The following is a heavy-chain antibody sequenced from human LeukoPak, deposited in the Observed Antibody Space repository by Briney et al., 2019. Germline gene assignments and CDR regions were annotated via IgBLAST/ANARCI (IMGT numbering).Heavy chain of an antibody. D-gene: IGHD2-15*01. CDR2: IKQDGSEK. J-gene: IGHJ4*02. CDR1: GFTFSSYS. Sequence: AGGSLRLSCAASGFTFSSYSMNWVRQAPGKGLEWVANIKQDGSEKYYVDSVKGRFTISRDNAKNSLYLQMNSLRAEDTAVYYCARDRGSYCSGGSCHFFDYWGQGTLVTVSS. CDR3: ARDRGSYCSGGSCHFFDY. V-gene: IGHV3-7*01.